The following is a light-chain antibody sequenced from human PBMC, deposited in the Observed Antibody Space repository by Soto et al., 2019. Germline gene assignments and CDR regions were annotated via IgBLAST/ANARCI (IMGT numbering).Light chain of an antibody. V-gene: IGLV2-14*03. J-gene: IGLJ2*01. CDR1: SSDVGGYNY. CDR3: SSYTTSSTLVV. Sequence: QSVLTQPASVSGSPGRSITISCTGTSSDVGGYNYVSWYQQHPGKAPKLMIYDVSNRPSGISNRFSGSKSGNTASLTISGLQAEDEADYYCSSYTTSSTLVVFGGGTQLTVL. CDR2: DVS.